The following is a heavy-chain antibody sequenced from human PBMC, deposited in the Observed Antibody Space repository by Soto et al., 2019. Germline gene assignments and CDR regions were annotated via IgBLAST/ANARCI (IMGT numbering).Heavy chain of an antibody. Sequence: ASVKVSCKASGYTFTSYAMHWVRQAPGQRLEWMGWINAGTGYTKYSQKFQGRVTITRDTSASTAYMELSSLRSEDTAVYYCARVPGIAAAGDDYWGQGTLVTVSS. CDR3: ARVPGIAAAGDDY. V-gene: IGHV1-3*01. J-gene: IGHJ4*02. CDR2: INAGTGYT. D-gene: IGHD6-13*01. CDR1: GYTFTSYA.